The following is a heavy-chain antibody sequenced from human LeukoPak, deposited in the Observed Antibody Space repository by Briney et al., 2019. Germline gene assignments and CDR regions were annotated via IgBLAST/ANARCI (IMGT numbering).Heavy chain of an antibody. Sequence: SETLSLTCAVSDDSFSSHYWTWIRQPPGKGLEWIGYISYIGRTNYNPSLKSRVTISIDTSKNQFSLKQTSVTAADTAVYYCARDLVTVTKGFDIWGQGTMVSVSS. J-gene: IGHJ3*02. CDR3: ARDLVTVTKGFDI. CDR2: ISYIGRT. D-gene: IGHD4-17*01. V-gene: IGHV4-59*11. CDR1: DDSFSSHY.